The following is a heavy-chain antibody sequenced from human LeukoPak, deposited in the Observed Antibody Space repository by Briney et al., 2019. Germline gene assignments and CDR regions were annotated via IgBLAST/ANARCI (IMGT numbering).Heavy chain of an antibody. V-gene: IGHV3-21*04. J-gene: IGHJ4*02. D-gene: IGHD6-19*01. CDR1: GFTFSSYS. Sequence: GGSLRLSCAASGFTFSSYSMNWVRQAPGKGLEWVSSISSSSSYIYYADSVKGRFTISRDNAKNTLYLQMNNLRAEDTAVYYCASGQWLAPIGYWGQGTLVTVSS. CDR3: ASGQWLAPIGY. CDR2: ISSSSSYI.